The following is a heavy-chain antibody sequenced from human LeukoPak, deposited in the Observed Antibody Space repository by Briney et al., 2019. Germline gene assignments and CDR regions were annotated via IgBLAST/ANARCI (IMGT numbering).Heavy chain of an antibody. CDR3: ARRDGRDGDYEYVFDY. D-gene: IGHD4-17*01. V-gene: IGHV1-8*01. CDR1: GYTFTSYD. Sequence: ASVKVSCKASGYTFTSYDINWVRQATGQGLEWMGWMNPNSGNTGYAQKFQGRVTMTRNTSISTAYMELSSLRSEDTAVYYCARRDGRDGDYEYVFDYWGQGTLVTVSS. J-gene: IGHJ4*02. CDR2: MNPNSGNT.